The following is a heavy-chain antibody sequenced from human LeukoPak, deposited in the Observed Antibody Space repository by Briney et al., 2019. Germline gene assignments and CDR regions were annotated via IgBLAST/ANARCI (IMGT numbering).Heavy chain of an antibody. V-gene: IGHV4-59*01. Sequence: SSETLSLTCSVSGGSISKFYWSWIRQPPGKGLEWIGYIYYSGSTNYNPSLKSRVTISVDTSKNQFSLKLSSVTAADTAVYYCARGGFREFDSWGQGILVIVSS. J-gene: IGHJ4*02. CDR2: IYYSGST. CDR3: ARGGFREFDS. CDR1: GGSISKFY. D-gene: IGHD3-10*01.